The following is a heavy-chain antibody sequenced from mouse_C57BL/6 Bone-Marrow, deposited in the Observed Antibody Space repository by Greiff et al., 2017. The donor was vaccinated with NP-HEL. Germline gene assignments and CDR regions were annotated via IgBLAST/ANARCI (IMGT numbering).Heavy chain of an antibody. CDR1: GFTFSSYG. Sequence: EVKLMESGGDLVKPGGSLKLSCAASGFTFSSYGMSWVRQTPDKRLEWVATISSGGSYTYYPDSVKGRFTISRDNAKNTLYLQMSSLKSEDTAMYYCARQRGYYGSSCPYYYAIDYWGQGTSVTVSS. V-gene: IGHV5-6*01. CDR3: ARQRGYYGSSCPYYYAIDY. CDR2: ISSGGSYT. J-gene: IGHJ4*01. D-gene: IGHD1-1*01.